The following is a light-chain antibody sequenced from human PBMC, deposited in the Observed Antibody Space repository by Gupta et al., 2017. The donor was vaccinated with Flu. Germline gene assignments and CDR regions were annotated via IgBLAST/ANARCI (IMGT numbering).Light chain of an antibody. V-gene: IGLV1-40*01. Sequence: SYNIGADYYFPWYQQLPGKAPKLLIFGNTHRPSGVPARFSGSKSGTSASLAITGLQAEDEADYSCQSYDERLSGWVFGGGTKLTVL. CDR2: GNT. CDR1: SYNIGADYY. CDR3: QSYDERLSGWV. J-gene: IGLJ3*02.